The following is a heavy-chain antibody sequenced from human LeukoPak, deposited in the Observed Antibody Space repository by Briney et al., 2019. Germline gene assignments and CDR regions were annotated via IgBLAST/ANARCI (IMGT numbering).Heavy chain of an antibody. D-gene: IGHD2-15*01. CDR2: IKQDGSDK. Sequence: GGSLRLSCSASEFTIANYWMGWVRQAPGKGLEWVANIKQDGSDKYYLTSVRGRFTISRDNAKNSLFLQMNSLRVEDTAVYYCARGGGHLDCWGQGTLVTVSS. V-gene: IGHV3-7*03. CDR3: ARGGGHLDC. J-gene: IGHJ4*02. CDR1: EFTIANYW.